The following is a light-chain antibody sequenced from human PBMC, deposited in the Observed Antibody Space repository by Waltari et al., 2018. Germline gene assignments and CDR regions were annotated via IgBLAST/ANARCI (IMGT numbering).Light chain of an antibody. J-gene: IGKJ2*01. CDR2: DAS. V-gene: IGKV3-11*01. CDR3: QQRSDWPFT. Sequence: EIVLTQSPATLSLSPGERATLSYRASQSVSSSLAWYQPKPGQAPRLLIYDASKRATGIPARFSGSGSGTDFTLTIGGLEPEDFAVYYCQQRSDWPFTFGQGTKLEI. CDR1: QSVSSS.